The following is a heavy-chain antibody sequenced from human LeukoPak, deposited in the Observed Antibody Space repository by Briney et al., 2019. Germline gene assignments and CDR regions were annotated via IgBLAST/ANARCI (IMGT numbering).Heavy chain of an antibody. Sequence: SETLSLTCTVSGGSISSTSYYWGWIRQPPGKGLEWIGTINYSGSTYYNPSLKSRVTISVDTSKNQISLKLNSVTAADTAMYYCARHGDLLSPFQTWGQGALVTVSS. V-gene: IGHV4-39*01. D-gene: IGHD2-21*02. J-gene: IGHJ5*02. CDR3: ARHGDLLSPFQT. CDR1: GGSISSTSYY. CDR2: INYSGST.